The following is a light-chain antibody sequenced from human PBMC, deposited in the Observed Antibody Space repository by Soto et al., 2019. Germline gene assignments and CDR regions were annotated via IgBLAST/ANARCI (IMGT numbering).Light chain of an antibody. Sequence: IQMTQSPSSLSASVGDRVTITCRASQSVSSYLNWYHQKPGKAPNLLIYAASSLQSGVPSRFSGSGSGADFTRTISSLQPEDFATYYCQQSYSIPYTFGQGTKLEIK. CDR3: QQSYSIPYT. J-gene: IGKJ2*01. CDR1: QSVSSY. CDR2: AAS. V-gene: IGKV1-39*01.